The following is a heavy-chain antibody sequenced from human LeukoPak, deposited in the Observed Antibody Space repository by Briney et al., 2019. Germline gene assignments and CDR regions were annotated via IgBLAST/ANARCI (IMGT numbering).Heavy chain of an antibody. V-gene: IGHV1-2*02. Sequence: ASVKVSCKASGYTFTGYYMHWVRQAPGQGLEWVGWINPNSGGTNYAQKFQGRVTTTRDTSISTAYMELSRLRSDDTAVYYCARSFQWLAGYAFDIWGQGTMVTVSS. D-gene: IGHD6-19*01. J-gene: IGHJ3*02. CDR1: GYTFTGYY. CDR3: ARSFQWLAGYAFDI. CDR2: INPNSGGT.